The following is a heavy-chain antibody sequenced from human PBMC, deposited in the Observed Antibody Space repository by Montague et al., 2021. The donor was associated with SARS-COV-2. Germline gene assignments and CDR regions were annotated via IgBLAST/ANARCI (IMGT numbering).Heavy chain of an antibody. CDR1: GFTFSSFT. V-gene: IGHV3-23*01. Sequence: SLRLSCAASGFTFSSFTMSWVRLAPGKGLEWVSTISGSGGSTWYANSVMGRFTISRDNSKSTLFLQMNSLRAEDTALYYCTGADNYGSWGRGTLVTVPS. J-gene: IGHJ5*02. CDR2: ISGSGGST. CDR3: TGADNYGS. D-gene: IGHD4-17*01.